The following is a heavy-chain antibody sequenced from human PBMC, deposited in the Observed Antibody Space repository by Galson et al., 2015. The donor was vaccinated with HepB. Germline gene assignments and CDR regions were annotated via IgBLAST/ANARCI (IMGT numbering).Heavy chain of an antibody. CDR3: ASSPGGIVVVVADY. D-gene: IGHD2-15*01. CDR1: GFTFSSYA. CDR2: ISGSGGST. J-gene: IGHJ4*02. V-gene: IGHV3-23*01. Sequence: SLRLSCAASGFTFSSYAMSWVRQAPGKGLEWVSAISGSGGSTYYADSVKGRFTISRDNSKNTLYLQMNSLRAEDTAVYYCASSPGGIVVVVADYWGQGTLVTVSS.